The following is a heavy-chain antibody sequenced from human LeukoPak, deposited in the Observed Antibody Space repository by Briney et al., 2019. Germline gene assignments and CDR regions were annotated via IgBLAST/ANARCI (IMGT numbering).Heavy chain of an antibody. CDR3: AREIYYDSSQDYYGMDV. Sequence: GGSLRLSCAASGFTFSSYAMHWVRQAPGKGLEWVAVISYDGSNKYYADSVKGRFTISRDNSKNTLYLQMNSLRAEDTAVYYCAREIYYDSSQDYYGMDVWGQGTTVTVS. CDR1: GFTFSSYA. V-gene: IGHV3-30-3*01. D-gene: IGHD3-22*01. J-gene: IGHJ6*02. CDR2: ISYDGSNK.